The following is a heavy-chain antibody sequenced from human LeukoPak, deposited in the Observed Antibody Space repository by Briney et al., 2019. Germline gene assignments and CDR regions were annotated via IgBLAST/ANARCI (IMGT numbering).Heavy chain of an antibody. CDR1: GGSISSYY. Sequence: PSETLSLTCTVSGGSISSYYWSWIRQPPGKGLEWIGYISYTGGTNYNPSLKSRVTISADTSKNQFSLKLSSVTAADTAVYYCARVPPLSRPYTGNNYYFDYWGQGTLVTVSS. D-gene: IGHD5-24*01. CDR2: ISYTGGT. J-gene: IGHJ4*02. V-gene: IGHV4-59*01. CDR3: ARVPPLSRPYTGNNYYFDY.